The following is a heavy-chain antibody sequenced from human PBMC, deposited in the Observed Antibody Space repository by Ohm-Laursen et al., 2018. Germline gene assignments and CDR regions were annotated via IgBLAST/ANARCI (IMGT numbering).Heavy chain of an antibody. D-gene: IGHD4-17*01. CDR2: IKSKAAGGTT. Sequence: SLRLSCAASGFTVSDAWMSWVRQAPGKGLEYVGRIKSKAAGGTTDYAAPVKGRFTISRDDSKNTLYLQMNSLKTEDTAVYYCTTGGYGDLQFDYWGQGTLVTVSS. J-gene: IGHJ4*02. CDR3: TTGGYGDLQFDY. V-gene: IGHV3-15*01. CDR1: GFTVSDAW.